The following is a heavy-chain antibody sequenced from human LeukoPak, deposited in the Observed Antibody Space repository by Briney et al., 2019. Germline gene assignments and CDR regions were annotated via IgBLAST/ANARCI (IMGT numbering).Heavy chain of an antibody. D-gene: IGHD6-19*01. CDR2: IYYRGNT. Sequence: SETLSLTCTVSGGSISSSSYYWVWIRQPPGKGLEWIGSIYYRGNTYYNSSLKSRVTISVDTSKNQFSLKLSSVTAADTAVYYCARLAAVAGNTFDYWGQGTLVAVSS. J-gene: IGHJ4*02. CDR3: ARLAAVAGNTFDY. CDR1: GGSISSSSYY. V-gene: IGHV4-39*01.